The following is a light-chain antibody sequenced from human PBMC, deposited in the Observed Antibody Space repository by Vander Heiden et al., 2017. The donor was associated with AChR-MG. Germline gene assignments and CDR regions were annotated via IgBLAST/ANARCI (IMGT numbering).Light chain of an antibody. CDR3: TKSDIYT. CDR2: KAS. V-gene: IGKV1-5*03. Sequence: DIQMTQSPSTLSASVGDSVTITCRASQSIGNRLAWSQQKPGKDPKLLIYKASTLESAVPSRLNGSASGIELTLTISSLQPEYSATYSCTKSDIYTFGQGTKLEIK. J-gene: IGKJ2*01. CDR1: QSIGNR.